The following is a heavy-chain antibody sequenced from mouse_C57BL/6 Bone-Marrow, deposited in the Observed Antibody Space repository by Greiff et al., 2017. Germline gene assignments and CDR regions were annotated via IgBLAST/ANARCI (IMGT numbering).Heavy chain of an antibody. V-gene: IGHV5-4*01. Sequence: EVQGVESGGGLVKPGGSVKFSCAASGFTFSSYAMSWVRQTPEKRLEWVATISAGGSYTYYPNNFKGRFTISRDNDKNNPYLPMSHLKSEDTAVYYCARAEDRGRGAWFAYWGQGTLVTVSA. CDR1: GFTFSSYA. J-gene: IGHJ3*01. D-gene: IGHD1-1*01. CDR2: ISAGGSYT. CDR3: ARAEDRGRGAWFAY.